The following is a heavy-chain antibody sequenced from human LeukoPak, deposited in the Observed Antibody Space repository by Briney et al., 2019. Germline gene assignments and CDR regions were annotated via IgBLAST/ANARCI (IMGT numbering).Heavy chain of an antibody. CDR2: IITNGGTT. V-gene: IGHV3-64D*06. CDR3: VKGGGSGSLDYYFDY. CDR1: GFTFSMYS. Sequence: GGSLRLSYSVSGFTFSMYSMHWVRQAPGKGLEYVSSIITNGGTTYYADSVRGRFIISRDNFQSTLYLQVSSLRTEDTAVYYCVKGGGSGSLDYYFDYWGQGTLVTVSS. D-gene: IGHD3-10*01. J-gene: IGHJ4*02.